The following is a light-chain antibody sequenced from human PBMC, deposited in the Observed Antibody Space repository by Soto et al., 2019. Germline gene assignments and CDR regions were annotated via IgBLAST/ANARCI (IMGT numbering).Light chain of an antibody. CDR2: DVS. J-gene: IGLJ3*02. V-gene: IGLV2-11*01. CDR3: CSYAGNYVWL. Sequence: QSALTQPRSVSGSPGQSVTISCTGSSSDIGTYTFVSWYRQPPGKAPKLVINDVSKRPSGVPDRFSGSKSGNTASLTISGLQAEDEADYYCCSYAGNYVWLFGGGTKLTVL. CDR1: SSDIGTYTF.